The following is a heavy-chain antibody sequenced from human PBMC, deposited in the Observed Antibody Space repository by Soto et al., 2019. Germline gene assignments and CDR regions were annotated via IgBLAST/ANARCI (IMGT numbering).Heavy chain of an antibody. J-gene: IGHJ4*02. V-gene: IGHV4-59*01. CDR3: ARGGKAVGAEGVFDY. CDR1: GDSISTYY. Sequence: QVQLQESGPGLVKPSETLSLTCTVSGDSISTYYWSWIRQPPGKGLEWIAYIYYSGSTNYNPSLKRRGPTAVDTSTNQFSLKLSTVTAADTAVYYCARGGKAVGAEGVFDYWGQGTLVTVSP. CDR2: IYYSGST. D-gene: IGHD6-19*01.